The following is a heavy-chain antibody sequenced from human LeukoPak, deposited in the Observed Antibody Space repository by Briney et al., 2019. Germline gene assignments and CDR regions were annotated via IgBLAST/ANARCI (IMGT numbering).Heavy chain of an antibody. CDR2: ISVYDNTT. D-gene: IGHD3-9*01. J-gene: IGHJ5*02. CDR1: GYIFTSYG. CDR3: ARPMYYDILTGENWFDP. V-gene: IGHV1-18*01. Sequence: ASVKVSCKASGYIFTSYGINWVRQAPGQGLEWMGWISVYDNTTNYAQKLQGRVTMTTDTSTSTDYMELRSLRSDDTAVYYCARPMYYDILTGENWFDPWGQGTLVTVSS.